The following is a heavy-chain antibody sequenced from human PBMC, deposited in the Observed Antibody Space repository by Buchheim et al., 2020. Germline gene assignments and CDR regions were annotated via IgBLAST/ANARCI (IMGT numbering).Heavy chain of an antibody. CDR1: GYTFTSYY. CDR3: ARDGAGIAVQLKYWYFDL. D-gene: IGHD6-19*01. Sequence: QVQLVQSGAEVKKPGASVKVSCKASGYTFTSYYMHWVRQAPGQGLEWMGIINPSGGSTSYAQKFQGRVTMTRDTSTSTAYMELSSLRSEDTSVYYCARDGAGIAVQLKYWYFDLWGRGTL. J-gene: IGHJ2*01. CDR2: INPSGGST. V-gene: IGHV1-46*01.